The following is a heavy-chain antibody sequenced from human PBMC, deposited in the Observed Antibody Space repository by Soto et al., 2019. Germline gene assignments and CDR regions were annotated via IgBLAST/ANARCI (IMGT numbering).Heavy chain of an antibody. CDR3: ARDALGGVIVRYYFLDY. Sequence: GESLKISCAASGFTFSSYWMSWVRQAPGKGLEWVANIKQDGSEKYYVDSVKGRFTISRDNAKNSLYLQMNSLRAEDTAVYYCARDALGGVIVRYYFLDYWGQETLVTVSS. CDR2: IKQDGSEK. CDR1: GFTFSSYW. D-gene: IGHD3-16*02. J-gene: IGHJ4*02. V-gene: IGHV3-7*03.